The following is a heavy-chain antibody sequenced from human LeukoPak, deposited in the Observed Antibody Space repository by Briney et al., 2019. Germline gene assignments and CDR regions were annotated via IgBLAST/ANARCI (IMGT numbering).Heavy chain of an antibody. V-gene: IGHV3-9*01. CDR2: ISWNSGSI. Sequence: GGSLRLSCAASGFTFDDYAMHWVRQAPGKGLEWVSGISWNSGSIGYADSVKGRFTISRDDAKNSLYLQMNSPRAEDTALYYCAKDIAAANYYYYGMDVWGQGTTVTVSS. CDR1: GFTFDDYA. D-gene: IGHD6-13*01. CDR3: AKDIAAANYYYYGMDV. J-gene: IGHJ6*02.